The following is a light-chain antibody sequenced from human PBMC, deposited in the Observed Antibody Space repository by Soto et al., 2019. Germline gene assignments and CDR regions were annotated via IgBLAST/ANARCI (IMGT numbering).Light chain of an antibody. CDR3: HQRQSWPRT. Sequence: IVLRHSPSTLSSFPFYRVTLSCMASQYINTRLAWYQHRPGQSPRLLIYQTSLRAAGIPARFSASGSGTDFTLTISDVQPEDFALYYCHQRQSWPRTFGQGTKVDIK. CDR2: QTS. CDR1: QYINTR. V-gene: IGKV3-11*01. J-gene: IGKJ1*01.